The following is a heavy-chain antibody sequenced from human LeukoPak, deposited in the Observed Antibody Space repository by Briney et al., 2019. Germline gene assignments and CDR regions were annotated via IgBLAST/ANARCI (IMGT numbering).Heavy chain of an antibody. CDR3: TRAEYTIFGVVNGFDY. CDR2: IRTKTYGGTT. CDR1: GFTFGDYG. V-gene: IGHV3-49*04. D-gene: IGHD3-3*01. Sequence: GGSLRLSCTASGFTFGDYGMSWVRQAPGKGLEWVGFIRTKTYGGTTEYAASVKGRFTISRDDSKSIAYLQMNSLKTEDTAVYYCTRAEYTIFGVVNGFDYWGQGTLVTVSS. J-gene: IGHJ4*02.